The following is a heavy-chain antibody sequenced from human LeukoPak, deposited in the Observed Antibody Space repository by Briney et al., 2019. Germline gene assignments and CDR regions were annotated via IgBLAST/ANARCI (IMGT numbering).Heavy chain of an antibody. D-gene: IGHD6-6*01. V-gene: IGHV3-74*01. CDR1: GFTFSSYW. J-gene: IGHJ3*02. CDR2: INTDGSST. CDR3: VREYSSSSGRAFDI. Sequence: GGSLRLSCAASGFTFSSYWMHWVRQAPGKGLVWVSRINTDGSSTNSADSVKGRLTISRDNAKNTLYLQMNSLRAEDTAVYYCVREYSSSSGRAFDIWGQGTMVTASP.